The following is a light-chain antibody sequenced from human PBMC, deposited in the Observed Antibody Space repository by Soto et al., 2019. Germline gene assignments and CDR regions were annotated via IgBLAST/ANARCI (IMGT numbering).Light chain of an antibody. CDR3: QQFSSYPLT. Sequence: IVLTQSPDTLSFSPGERATLSCRASQSVGTRLAWYQHKTGQAPSLLMSGASSRATGIPDRFSGSGSGTDFTLTISRLEPEDFAVYYCQQFSSYPLTFGGGTKVDIK. CDR1: QSVGTR. J-gene: IGKJ4*01. V-gene: IGKV3-20*01. CDR2: GAS.